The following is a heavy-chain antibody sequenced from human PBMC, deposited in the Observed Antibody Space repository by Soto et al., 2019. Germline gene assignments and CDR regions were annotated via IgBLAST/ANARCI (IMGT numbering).Heavy chain of an antibody. CDR3: ARYDFWTGYFDY. J-gene: IGHJ4*02. CDR2: VYYSGNT. D-gene: IGHD3-3*01. Sequence: SETLSLTCSVSGGSISTYYWNWIRQPPGKGLEWIGFVYYSGNTNYNPSLKSRVTTSTDTSRNQFSLKLGSVTAADTAVYYCARYDFWTGYFDYWGQGVLVTVSS. V-gene: IGHV4-59*08. CDR1: GGSISTYY.